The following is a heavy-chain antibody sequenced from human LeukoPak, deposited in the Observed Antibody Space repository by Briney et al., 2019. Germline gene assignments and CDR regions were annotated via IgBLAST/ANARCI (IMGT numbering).Heavy chain of an antibody. Sequence: ASVKVSCKASGGTFSSYAISWVRQAPGQGLEWMGWISAYNGNTNYAQKLQGRVTMTTDTSTSTAYMELRSLRSDDTAVYYCARDPSTTGTTDYYYYGMDVWGQGTTVTVSS. J-gene: IGHJ6*01. CDR1: GGTFSSYA. V-gene: IGHV1-18*01. CDR2: ISAYNGNT. D-gene: IGHD1-1*01. CDR3: ARDPSTTGTTDYYYYGMDV.